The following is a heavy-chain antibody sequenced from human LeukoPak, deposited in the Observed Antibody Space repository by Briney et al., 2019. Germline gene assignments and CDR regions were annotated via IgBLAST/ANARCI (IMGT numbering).Heavy chain of an antibody. CDR2: ISGSGGST. D-gene: IGHD3-9*01. CDR3: AKAPYYDILTGYHMRY. Sequence: GGSLRLSCAACGFTFSSYAMSWVRQAPGKGLEWVSAISGSGGSTYYADSVKGRFTISRDNSKNTLYLQMNSLRAEDTAVYYCAKAPYYDILTGYHMRYWGQGTLVTVSS. V-gene: IGHV3-23*01. J-gene: IGHJ4*02. CDR1: GFTFSSYA.